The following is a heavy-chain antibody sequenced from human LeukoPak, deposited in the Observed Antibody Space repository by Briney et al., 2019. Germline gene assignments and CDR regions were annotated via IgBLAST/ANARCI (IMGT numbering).Heavy chain of an antibody. Sequence: GGSLRLSCAASGFTFSSYEMNWVRQAPGKGLEWVSYISSSGSTIYYADSVKGRFTISRDNAKNSLYLQMNSLRAEDTAVYYCAKDDGWVQYANWGQGTLVTVSS. CDR1: GFTFSSYE. J-gene: IGHJ4*02. CDR3: AKDDGWVQYAN. V-gene: IGHV3-48*03. CDR2: ISSSGSTI. D-gene: IGHD5-24*01.